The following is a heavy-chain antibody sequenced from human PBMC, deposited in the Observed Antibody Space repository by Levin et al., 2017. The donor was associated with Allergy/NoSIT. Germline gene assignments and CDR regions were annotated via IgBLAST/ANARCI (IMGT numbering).Heavy chain of an antibody. D-gene: IGHD3-10*01. CDR2: ISAYNGNT. CDR3: ASQVRSMVREEPRQPHRPYYGMDV. CDR1: GYTFTSYG. V-gene: IGHV1-18*01. Sequence: ASVKVSCKASGYTFTSYGISWVRQAPGQGLEWMGWISAYNGNTNYAQKLQGRVTMTTDTSTSTAYMELRSLRSDDTAVYYCASQVRSMVREEPRQPHRPYYGMDVWGQGTTVTVSS. J-gene: IGHJ6*02.